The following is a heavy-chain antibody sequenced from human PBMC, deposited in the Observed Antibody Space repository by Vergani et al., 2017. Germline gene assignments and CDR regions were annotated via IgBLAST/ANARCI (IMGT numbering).Heavy chain of an antibody. J-gene: IGHJ5*02. Sequence: QVQLVESGGGLVKPGGSLRLSCAASGFTFSDYYMSWIRQAPGKGLEWVSYISSSSSYTNYADSVKGRFTISRDNAKNSLYLQMNSLRAEDTAVYYCAGFEYSSPYDPNWFDPWGQGTLVTVSS. V-gene: IGHV3-11*06. CDR2: ISSSSSYT. CDR3: AGFEYSSPYDPNWFDP. CDR1: GFTFSDYY. D-gene: IGHD6-6*01.